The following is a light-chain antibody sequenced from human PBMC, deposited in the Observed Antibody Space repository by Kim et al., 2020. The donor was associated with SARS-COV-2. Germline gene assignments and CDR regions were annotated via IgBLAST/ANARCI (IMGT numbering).Light chain of an antibody. CDR1: SSVIGGNNY. CDR3: SSYLSNTFYV. CDR2: DVF. Sequence: GQCIPISCPGTSSVIGGNNYVSWYQQHPDKVPKLMIYDVFNRPSGVSNRFSGSKSGNTASLTISGLQADDEADYYCSSYLSNTFYVFGTGTKVTVL. J-gene: IGLJ1*01. V-gene: IGLV2-14*03.